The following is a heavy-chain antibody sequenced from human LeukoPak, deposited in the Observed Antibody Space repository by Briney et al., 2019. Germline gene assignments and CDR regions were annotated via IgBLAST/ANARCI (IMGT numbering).Heavy chain of an antibody. J-gene: IGHJ5*02. CDR1: GYSISSGYY. V-gene: IGHV4-38-2*02. Sequence: SETLSLTCTVSGYSISSGYYWGWIRQPPGKGLEWIGSIYHSGSTYYNPSLKSRVTISVDTSKNQFSLKLSSVTAADTAVYYCARGRSGWYGGTYNWFDPWGQGTLVTVSS. CDR3: ARGRSGWYGGTYNWFDP. D-gene: IGHD6-19*01. CDR2: IYHSGST.